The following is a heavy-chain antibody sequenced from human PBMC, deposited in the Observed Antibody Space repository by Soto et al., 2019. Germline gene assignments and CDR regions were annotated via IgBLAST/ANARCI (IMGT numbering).Heavy chain of an antibody. V-gene: IGHV1-2*02. Sequence: QIQLVQSGAEVKKPGASVKVSCRASGYTFTGYYLHWARQAPGQGLEWMGWVNPISGDTNYAQKFQDRVIMTRDRSITTVHMELSRLRSDDTAVYYCAREEGFRITMDRGRWFDPWGQGTLVTVSS. D-gene: IGHD3-10*01. J-gene: IGHJ5*02. CDR2: VNPISGDT. CDR3: AREEGFRITMDRGRWFDP. CDR1: GYTFTGYY.